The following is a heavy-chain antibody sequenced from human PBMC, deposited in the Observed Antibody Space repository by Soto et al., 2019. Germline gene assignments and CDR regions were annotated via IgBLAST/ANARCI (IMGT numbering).Heavy chain of an antibody. CDR3: ASETLRGDYGGWFDP. V-gene: IGHV4-4*02. CDR2: IYHSGST. J-gene: IGHJ5*02. Sequence: SETLSLTCAVSSGSISSSNWWSWVRQPPGKGLEWIGEIYHSGSTNYNPSLKSRVTISVDKSKNQFSLKLSSVTAADTAVYYCASETLRGDYGGWFDPWGQGTLVTVSS. D-gene: IGHD4-17*01. CDR1: SGSISSSNW.